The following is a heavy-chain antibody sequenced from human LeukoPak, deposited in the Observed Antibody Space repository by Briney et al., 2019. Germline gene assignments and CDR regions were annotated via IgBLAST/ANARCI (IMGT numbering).Heavy chain of an antibody. D-gene: IGHD7-27*01. CDR2: TKQDGGEK. CDR1: GFTFSSYW. V-gene: IGHV3-7*05. J-gene: IGHJ4*02. Sequence: RGSLRLSCAASGFTFSSYWMSWVRQAPGKGLEWVASTKQDGGEKYYVDSVKGRFTISRDNAKSSLYLQMNSLRAEDTAVYYCARDGSTGAVDFDYWGQGTLVTVSS. CDR3: ARDGSTGAVDFDY.